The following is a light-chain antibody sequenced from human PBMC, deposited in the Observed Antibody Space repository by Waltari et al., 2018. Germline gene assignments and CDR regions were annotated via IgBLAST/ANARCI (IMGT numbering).Light chain of an antibody. Sequence: DIGMTQSPDSLAVSLGERATINCKTSQSVLYSPNNKNSLAWYQQKPGQPPKLLIYWASTRESGVPDRFSGSGSGTEFTRTISSLQAEDVAVYYCLQYYSSPPVYTFGPGTKLEIK. V-gene: IGKV4-1*01. CDR2: WAS. CDR1: QSVLYSPNNKNS. J-gene: IGKJ2*01. CDR3: LQYYSSPPVYT.